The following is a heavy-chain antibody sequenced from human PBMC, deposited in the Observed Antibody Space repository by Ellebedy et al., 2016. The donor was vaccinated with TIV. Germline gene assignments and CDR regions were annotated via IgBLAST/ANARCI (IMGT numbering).Heavy chain of an antibody. CDR2: FYNSVNT. V-gene: IGHV4-59*08. J-gene: IGHJ4*02. CDR3: ARFFESRSTGDY. CDR1: GGSISSYY. Sequence: MPSETLSLTCTVSGGSISSYYWSRIRQPPGKGLEWIGYFYNSVNTIYNPSPKSRVSMSVDASKNQVSLKLRSVTAEDTAVYYCARFFESRSTGDYWGQGTLVTVSS. D-gene: IGHD3-10*01.